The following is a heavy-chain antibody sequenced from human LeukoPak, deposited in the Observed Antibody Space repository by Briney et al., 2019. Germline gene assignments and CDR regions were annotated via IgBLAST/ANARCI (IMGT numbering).Heavy chain of an antibody. CDR2: IYYSGST. D-gene: IGHD4-23*01. Sequence: PSETLSLTCSVSGGSISTYYWTWIRKPPGKGLEWMGYIYYSGSTQYNPSLKSRVTMSVETSKNQFSLSLTSVTAADTAVYYCARDPAGNFGGAAYYFDSWGPGTLVTVSA. J-gene: IGHJ4*02. CDR3: ARDPAGNFGGAAYYFDS. V-gene: IGHV4-59*01. CDR1: GGSISTYY.